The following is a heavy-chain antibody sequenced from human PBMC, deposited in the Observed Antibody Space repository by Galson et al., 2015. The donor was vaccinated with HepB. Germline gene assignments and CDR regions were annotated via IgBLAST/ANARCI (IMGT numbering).Heavy chain of an antibody. J-gene: IGHJ6*02. D-gene: IGHD6-13*01. CDR1: GFTVSGNY. Sequence: SLRLSCAASGFTVSGNYMSWVRQAPGKGLEWVSVIYSGGTTYYADSVKGRFTISRDNSKNTLYLQMNSLRAEDTAVYYCARAPYSISWYFYYGMDVWGQGTTVTVSS. CDR2: IYSGGTT. CDR3: ARAPYSISWYFYYGMDV. V-gene: IGHV3-53*01.